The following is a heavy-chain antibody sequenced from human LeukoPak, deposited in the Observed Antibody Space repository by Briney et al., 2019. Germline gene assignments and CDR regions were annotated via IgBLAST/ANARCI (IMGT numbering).Heavy chain of an antibody. CDR1: GFTFSDYY. Sequence: PGGSLRLSCAASGFTFSDYYMSWIRQAPGRGLEWVSYISSSGSTIYYADSVKGRFTISRDNAKNSLYLQMNSLRAEDTAVYYCARFRAMIVVVDYWGQGTLVTVSS. V-gene: IGHV3-11*01. CDR2: ISSSGSTI. J-gene: IGHJ4*02. D-gene: IGHD3-22*01. CDR3: ARFRAMIVVVDY.